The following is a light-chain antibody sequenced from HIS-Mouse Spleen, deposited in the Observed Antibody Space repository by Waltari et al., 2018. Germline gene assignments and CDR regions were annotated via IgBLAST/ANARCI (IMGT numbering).Light chain of an antibody. CDR3: QVWDSSSDHVV. J-gene: IGLJ2*01. CDR2: DDS. Sequence: SYVLTQPPSVSVAPGKTARITCGGNNIGSKSVHWYQQKPGQAPVLVVYDDSDRPSGFPERFSGSNSGNTATLTISGVEAGDEADYYCQVWDSSSDHVVFGGGTKLTVL. CDR1: NIGSKS. V-gene: IGLV3-21*03.